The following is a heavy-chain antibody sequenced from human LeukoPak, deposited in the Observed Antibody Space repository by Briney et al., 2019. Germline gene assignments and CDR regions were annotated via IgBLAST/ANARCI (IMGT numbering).Heavy chain of an antibody. V-gene: IGHV4-59*08. Sequence: PSETLSLTCTVSGGSISSYYWSWIRQPPGKGLEWIGYIYYSGSTNYNPSLKSRVTISVDTSKNQFSLKLSSVTAADTAVYYCARHVEDYYGSGSRNYFDHWGQGTLVTVSS. J-gene: IGHJ4*02. CDR1: GGSISSYY. CDR2: IYYSGST. D-gene: IGHD3-10*01. CDR3: ARHVEDYYGSGSRNYFDH.